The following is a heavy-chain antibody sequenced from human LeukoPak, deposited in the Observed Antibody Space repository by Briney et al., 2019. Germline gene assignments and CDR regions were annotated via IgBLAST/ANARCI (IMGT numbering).Heavy chain of an antibody. D-gene: IGHD6-19*01. CDR1: GGSISSY. J-gene: IGHJ4*02. CDR3: ARGSGSSGKIDY. CDR2: IYYSGST. V-gene: IGHV4-59*01. Sequence: PSETLSLTCTVSGGSISSYWSWVRQPPGKGLEWIGYIYYSGSTNYDPSLKSRVTISLDTSKNQFSLKLSSVTAADTAVYYCARGSGSSGKIDYWGQGTLVTVSS.